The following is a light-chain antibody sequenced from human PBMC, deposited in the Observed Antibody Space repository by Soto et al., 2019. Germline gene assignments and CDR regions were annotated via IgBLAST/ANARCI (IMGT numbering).Light chain of an antibody. CDR1: QSISSY. V-gene: IGKV1-39*01. CDR2: TAS. CDR3: QQSYSTPRT. Sequence: DIQMTQSPSSLSASGGDRVTITCRASQSISSYLNWYQQKPGKAPKVLIYTASSLQSGVPSRFRGSGSGTDFTLTISSLQPEDFATYYCQQSYSTPRTFGGGTKVDIK. J-gene: IGKJ4*01.